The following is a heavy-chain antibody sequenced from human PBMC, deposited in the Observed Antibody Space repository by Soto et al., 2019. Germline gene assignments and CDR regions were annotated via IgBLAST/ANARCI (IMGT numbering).Heavy chain of an antibody. J-gene: IGHJ6*03. CDR3: AKDYDFWSGYHYYYLDV. CDR2: ISGSGGST. Sequence: EVQLLESGGGLVQPGGSLRLSCAASGFTFSSYAMSWVRQAPGKGLEWVSAISGSGGSTYYADSVKGRFTISRDNSKNTLYLQMNSLRVEDTALYYCAKDYDFWSGYHYYYLDVWGKGTTVTVSS. V-gene: IGHV3-23*01. CDR1: GFTFSSYA. D-gene: IGHD3-3*01.